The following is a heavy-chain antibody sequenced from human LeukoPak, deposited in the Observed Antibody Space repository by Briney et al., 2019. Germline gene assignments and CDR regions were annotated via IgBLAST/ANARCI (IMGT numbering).Heavy chain of an antibody. V-gene: IGHV4-59*12. CDR1: GGSISSYY. Sequence: SETLSLTCTVSGGSISSYYWSWIRQPPGKGLEWIGYIYYSGSTNYKSSLKSRVTISVDTSKNQFSLNLSSVTAADTAVYYCARLMYSGYEGLDYYFNYIDVWGKGTTVTISS. CDR2: IYYSGST. J-gene: IGHJ6*03. CDR3: ARLMYSGYEGLDYYFNYIDV. D-gene: IGHD5-12*01.